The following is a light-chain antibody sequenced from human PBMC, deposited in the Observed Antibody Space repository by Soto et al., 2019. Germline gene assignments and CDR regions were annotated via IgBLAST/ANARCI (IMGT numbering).Light chain of an antibody. CDR1: ANIRNY. J-gene: IGKJ1*01. CDR2: AAS. Sequence: DIHMTQSPSPLSASVGDRVIITCRASANIRNYLNWYQQKAGKAPKLLIYAASNLQSGVPSRFSGSGSGTEFTLTISSLQPDDFATYYCQQYNSYWTFGQGTKVDIK. V-gene: IGKV1-5*01. CDR3: QQYNSYWT.